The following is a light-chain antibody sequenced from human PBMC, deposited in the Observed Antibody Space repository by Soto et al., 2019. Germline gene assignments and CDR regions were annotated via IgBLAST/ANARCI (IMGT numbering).Light chain of an antibody. CDR3: QQHVS. CDR2: GAS. J-gene: IGKJ1*01. CDR1: QSVGIN. V-gene: IGKV3-15*01. Sequence: EIVMAQSPDTLSVSPGERATLSCRASQSVGINLAWYQKKPGQAPRILIYGASTRATVVPASFSVSWSGTDCTLTISKQEPEDFAVYYCQQHVSFGQGTKVDIK.